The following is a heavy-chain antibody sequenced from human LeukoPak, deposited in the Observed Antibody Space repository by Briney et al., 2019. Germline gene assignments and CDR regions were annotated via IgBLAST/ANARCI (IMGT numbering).Heavy chain of an antibody. CDR1: GFTFSSYW. CDR2: IKQDGSER. V-gene: IGHV3-7*01. Sequence: GGSLRLSCAASGFTFSSYWMSWVRQAPGKGLEWVANIKQDGSERYYGDSVKGRFTISRDNSKNSVYLQMNSLRAEDTAVYYCARENPPGYYYGMDVWGQGTTVTVSS. CDR3: ARENPPGYYYGMDV. J-gene: IGHJ6*02.